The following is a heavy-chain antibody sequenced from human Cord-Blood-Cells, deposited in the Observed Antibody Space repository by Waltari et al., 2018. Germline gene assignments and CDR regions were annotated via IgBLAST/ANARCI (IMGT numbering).Heavy chain of an antibody. CDR2: ISYDGSNK. J-gene: IGHJ1*01. CDR1: GFTFSSYA. CDR3: ARCIAAAGTGYFQH. V-gene: IGHV3-30*04. Sequence: QVQLVESGGGVVQPGRSLRLSCAASGFTFSSYAMPWVRQAPGKGLEWVAVISYDGSNKYYADSVKGRFTISRDNSKNTLYLQMNSLRAEDTAVYYCARCIAAAGTGYFQHWGQGTLVTVSS. D-gene: IGHD6-13*01.